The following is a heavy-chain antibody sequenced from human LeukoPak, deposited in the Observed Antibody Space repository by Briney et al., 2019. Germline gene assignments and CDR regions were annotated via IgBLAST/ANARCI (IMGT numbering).Heavy chain of an antibody. V-gene: IGHV1-24*01. J-gene: IGHJ6*02. Sequence: ASVKVSCKVSGYTLTELSMHWVRQAPGKGLEWMGGFDPEDGETIYAQKFQGRVTITADKSTSTAYMELSSLRSEDTAVYYCARAIAAAGIADYYYGMDVWGQGTTVTVSS. CDR3: ARAIAAAGIADYYYGMDV. CDR2: FDPEDGET. CDR1: GYTLTELS. D-gene: IGHD6-13*01.